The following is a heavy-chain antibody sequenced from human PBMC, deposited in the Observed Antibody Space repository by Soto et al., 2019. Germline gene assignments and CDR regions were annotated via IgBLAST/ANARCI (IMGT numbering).Heavy chain of an antibody. CDR1: GFAFSYHG. CDR3: AKDDDTRSHYSLLDF. J-gene: IGHJ4*02. Sequence: QVQLVESGGGVVQPGTSLRLSCAASGFAFSYHGIHWVRQAPGKGLEWVAVTWSGGRGEYYADSVRGRFTISRDNSKTTVYLQMNSLRVEDTAVYYCAKDDDTRSHYSLLDFRGQGTLVTVSS. D-gene: IGHD3-22*01. CDR2: TWSGGRGE. V-gene: IGHV3-33*06.